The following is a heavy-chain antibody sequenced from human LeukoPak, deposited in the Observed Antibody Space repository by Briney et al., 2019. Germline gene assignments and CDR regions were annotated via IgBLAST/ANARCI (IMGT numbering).Heavy chain of an antibody. CDR2: FDPEDGET. V-gene: IGHV1-24*01. D-gene: IGHD5-24*01. CDR3: ATDKRWLRYYFDY. CDR1: GYTLTELS. J-gene: IGHJ4*02. Sequence: ASVKVSCKVSGYTLTELSMHWERQAPGKGLEWMGGFDPEDGETIYAQKFQGRVTMTEDTSTDTAYMELSSLRSEDTAVYYCATDKRWLRYYFDYWGQGTLVTVSS.